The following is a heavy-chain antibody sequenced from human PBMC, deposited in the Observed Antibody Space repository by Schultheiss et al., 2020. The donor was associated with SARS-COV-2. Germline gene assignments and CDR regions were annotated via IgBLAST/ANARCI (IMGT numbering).Heavy chain of an antibody. J-gene: IGHJ6*02. Sequence: CAASGFAFSRYWVHWVRQAPGKGLEWVAVIWYDGSNKYYADSVKGRFTISRDNSKNTLYLQINSLRAEDTAVYYCAKDLALVVKVSYGMDVWGQGTTVTVSS. V-gene: IGHV3-30*18. CDR3: AKDLALVVKVSYGMDV. CDR2: IWYDGSNK. D-gene: IGHD2-8*02. CDR1: GFAFSRYW.